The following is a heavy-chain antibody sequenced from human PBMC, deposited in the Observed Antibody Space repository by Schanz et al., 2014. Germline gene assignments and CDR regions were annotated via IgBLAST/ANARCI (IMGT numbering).Heavy chain of an antibody. CDR1: GFTFSTYA. J-gene: IGHJ3*01. Sequence: EVKLLESGGHLVQPGGSLRLSCVASGFTFSTYAMSWVRQAPGKGPEWVSGISGSGGSTYDADSVKGRFTISRDNAKNSLYLQMNSLRAEDTGVYYCARGREVVAKIFDVWGQGTMVTVSS. CDR3: ARGREVVAKIFDV. V-gene: IGHV3-23*01. CDR2: ISGSGGST. D-gene: IGHD3-22*01.